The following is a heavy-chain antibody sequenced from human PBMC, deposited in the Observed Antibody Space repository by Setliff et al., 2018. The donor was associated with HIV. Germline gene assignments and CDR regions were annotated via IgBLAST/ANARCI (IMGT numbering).Heavy chain of an antibody. D-gene: IGHD5-12*01. V-gene: IGHV1-69*13. CDR3: ARVGEMATIGYSYYYMDV. Sequence: SVKVSCKASGGTFSSYAISWVRQAPGQGLEWMGGIIPLFGTENYAQKFQGRVTITADESTSTAYMELSSLRSEDTAVYYCARVGEMATIGYSYYYMDVWGKGTTVTVSS. J-gene: IGHJ6*03. CDR1: GGTFSSYA. CDR2: IIPLFGTE.